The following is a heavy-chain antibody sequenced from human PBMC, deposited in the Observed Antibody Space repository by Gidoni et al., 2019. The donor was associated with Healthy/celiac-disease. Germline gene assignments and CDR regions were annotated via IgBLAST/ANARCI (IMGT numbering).Heavy chain of an antibody. CDR3: ARSPRGYCSGGSCYSGGWFDP. CDR2: IYYSGST. J-gene: IGHJ5*02. V-gene: IGHV4-39*01. Sequence: QLQLQESGPGLVKPSEPLSLTCTVSGGSISSSSYYWGWIRQPPGKGLEWIGSIYYSGSTYYNPSLKSRVTISVDTSKNQFSLKLSSVTAADTAVYYCARSPRGYCSGGSCYSGGWFDPWGQGTLVTVSS. CDR1: GGSISSSSYY. D-gene: IGHD2-15*01.